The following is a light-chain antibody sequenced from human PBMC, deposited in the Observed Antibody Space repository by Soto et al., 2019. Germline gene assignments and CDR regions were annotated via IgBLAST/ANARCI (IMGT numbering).Light chain of an antibody. CDR2: GAS. J-gene: IGKJ2*01. Sequence: DIQMTQSPSTLSASVGDRVTITCRASQSISNLLAWYQQKPGKAPKLLIYGASSLESGVPSRFSGSGSGTEFTLTISSLQPDDFATYYCQQYNSYSLFFGQGTKLEIK. CDR3: QQYNSYSLF. CDR1: QSISNL. V-gene: IGKV1-5*01.